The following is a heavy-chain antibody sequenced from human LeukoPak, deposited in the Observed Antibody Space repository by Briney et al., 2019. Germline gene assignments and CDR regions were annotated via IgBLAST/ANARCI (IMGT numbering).Heavy chain of an antibody. CDR3: TGVSRSSWYDY. V-gene: IGHV3-15*01. D-gene: IGHD6-13*01. Sequence: GGSLRLSCAASGFTFSNAWMSWVRQAPGKGLEWVGRIKGKTDGGTPDYAAPVKGRFTISRDDSKNTLYLQMNSLKTEDTAVYYCTGVSRSSWYDYWGQGTLVTVSS. CDR2: IKGKTDGGTP. CDR1: GFTFSNAW. J-gene: IGHJ4*02.